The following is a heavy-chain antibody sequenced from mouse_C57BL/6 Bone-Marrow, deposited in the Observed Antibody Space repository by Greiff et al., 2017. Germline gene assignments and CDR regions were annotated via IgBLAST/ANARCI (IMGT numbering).Heavy chain of an antibody. Sequence: EVKVVESGGGLVKPGGSLKLSCAASGFTFSSYTMSWVRQTPEKRLEWVATISGGGGNTYYPDSVKGRFTISRDNAKNTLYLQMSRLRSEDTAVYYCARRGRDLQYFDVWGTGTTVTVSS. V-gene: IGHV5-9*04. CDR3: ARRGRDLQYFDV. CDR2: ISGGGGNT. D-gene: IGHD1-1*01. J-gene: IGHJ1*03. CDR1: GFTFSSYT.